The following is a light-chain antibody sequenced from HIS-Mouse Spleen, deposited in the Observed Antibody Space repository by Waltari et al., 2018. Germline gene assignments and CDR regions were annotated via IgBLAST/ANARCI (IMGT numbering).Light chain of an antibody. CDR2: EVS. CDR3: SSYAGSNNFNVV. J-gene: IGLJ2*01. V-gene: IGLV2-8*01. CDR1: SSDAGGYNY. Sequence: QSALTQPPSASGSPGQSVTISCTGTSSDAGGYNYVSWYQQHPGKAPKLMIYEVSTRPSGVPDRFSGSKSGNTASLTVSGLQAEDEADYYCSSYAGSNNFNVVFGGGTKLTVL.